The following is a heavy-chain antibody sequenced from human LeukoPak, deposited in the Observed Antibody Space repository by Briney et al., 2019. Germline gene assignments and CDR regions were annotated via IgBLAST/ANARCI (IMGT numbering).Heavy chain of an antibody. CDR2: IRYDGSNK. J-gene: IGHJ5*02. CDR3: ARGQSVATTLNWFDP. Sequence: GGSLRLSCAASGFTFSSYGMHWVRQAPGKGLEWVAFIRYDGSNKYYADSVKGRFTISRNNSKNTLYLQMNSLRAEDTAVHYCARGQSVATTLNWFDPWGQGTLVTVSS. D-gene: IGHD5-12*01. V-gene: IGHV3-30*02. CDR1: GFTFSSYG.